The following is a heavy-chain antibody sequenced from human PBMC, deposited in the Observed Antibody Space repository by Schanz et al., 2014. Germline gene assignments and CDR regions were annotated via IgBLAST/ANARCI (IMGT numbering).Heavy chain of an antibody. CDR1: GFTFSDYY. CDR3: AYYDVLTGFDY. Sequence: QVQLVDSGGGLVKPGGSLRLSCAASGFTFSDYYMTWIRQAPGKGLEWVSDISDSGDSTHYADSVKGLFTISRDNSKNTLDLQMNSLRAEDTAIYYCAYYDVLTGFDYWGQGTQVTVSS. CDR2: ISDSGDST. D-gene: IGHD3-9*01. J-gene: IGHJ4*02. V-gene: IGHV3-11*05.